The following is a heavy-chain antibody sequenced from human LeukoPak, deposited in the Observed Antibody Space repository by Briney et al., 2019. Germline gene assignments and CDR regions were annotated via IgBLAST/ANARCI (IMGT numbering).Heavy chain of an antibody. V-gene: IGHV1-69*06. D-gene: IGHD3-9*01. Sequence: SVKVSCKASGGTFSSYAISWVRQAPGQGLEWMGGIIPIFGTANYAQKFQGRVTITADKSTSTAYMELSSLRSEDTAVYYCARGVHVLRYFDWLSTNNYYYYYMDVWGKGTTVTVSS. CDR1: GGTFSSYA. CDR3: ARGVHVLRYFDWLSTNNYYYYYMDV. CDR2: IIPIFGTA. J-gene: IGHJ6*03.